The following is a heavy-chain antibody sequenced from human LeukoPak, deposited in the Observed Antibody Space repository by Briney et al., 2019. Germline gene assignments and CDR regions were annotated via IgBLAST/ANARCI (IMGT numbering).Heavy chain of an antibody. V-gene: IGHV4-4*02. CDR2: IYHSGST. CDR1: GGSMSDYY. CDR3: ARDLRYYGSGSYYGIDY. D-gene: IGHD3-10*01. J-gene: IGHJ4*02. Sequence: SETLSLTCTVSGGSMSDYYWSWVRQPPGKGLEWIGEIYHSGSTNYNPSLKSRVTISVDKSKNQFSLKLSSVTAADTAVYYCARDLRYYGSGSYYGIDYWGQGTLVTVSS.